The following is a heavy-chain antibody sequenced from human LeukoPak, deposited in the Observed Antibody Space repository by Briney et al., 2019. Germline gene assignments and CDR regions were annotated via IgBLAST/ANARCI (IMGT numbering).Heavy chain of an antibody. CDR1: GFTFSNYG. J-gene: IGHJ4*02. CDR2: LKQDGSEK. V-gene: IGHV3-7*01. CDR3: ARDYSSSSGLDY. D-gene: IGHD6-6*01. Sequence: GGSLRLSCTASGFTFSNYGMSWVRQAPGKGLEWVANLKQDGSEKYYVDSVKGRFTISRDNAKNSLYLQMDSLRVEDTAVYYRARDYSSSSGLDYWGQGSLVTVSA.